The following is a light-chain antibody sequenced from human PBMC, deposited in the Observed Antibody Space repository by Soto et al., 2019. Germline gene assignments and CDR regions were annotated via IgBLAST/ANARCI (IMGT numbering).Light chain of an antibody. CDR2: GAS. CDR1: QSVSSD. V-gene: IGKV3-15*01. J-gene: IGKJ1*01. CDR3: QQYNDWPPRT. Sequence: EIVLTQSPATLSVSPGERATLSCRASQSVSSDFAWYQQKPGQAPRLLIYGASTRATGIPARFSGSRSGTEFTLTISSLQSEDFAVYYCQQYNDWPPRTFGQGNKVDIK.